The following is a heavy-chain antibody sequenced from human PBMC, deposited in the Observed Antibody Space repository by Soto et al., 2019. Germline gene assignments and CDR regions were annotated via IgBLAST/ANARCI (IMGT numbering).Heavy chain of an antibody. CDR3: CKEEAGTLDY. CDR1: GFTFSSYW. D-gene: IGHD6-19*01. CDR2: INSDGSST. V-gene: IGHV3-74*01. Sequence: EVQLVESGGGLVQPGGSLRLSCAASGFTFSSYWMHWVRQAPGKGLVWVSRINSDGSSTSYADSVKGRFTISRGKAKNQSYLPINTLKAKHTDVYYECKEEAGTLDYWGHGTLITV. J-gene: IGHJ4*01.